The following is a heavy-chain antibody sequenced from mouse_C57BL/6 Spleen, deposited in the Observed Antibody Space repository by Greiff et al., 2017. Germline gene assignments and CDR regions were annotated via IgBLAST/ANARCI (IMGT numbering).Heavy chain of an antibody. CDR2: INTDYGTT. CDR3: ARIGEYPNYFDY. Sequence: VQLQQSGPELVKPGASVKISCKASGYSFTDYNMHWVKQSNGKSLEWIGVINTDYGTTSYNQKFKGKATLTVDQTSSTAYMQLNSLTSEDSAVYYCARIGEYPNYFDYWGQGTTLTVSS. V-gene: IGHV1-39*01. CDR1: GYSFTDYN. J-gene: IGHJ2*01. D-gene: IGHD5-2*01.